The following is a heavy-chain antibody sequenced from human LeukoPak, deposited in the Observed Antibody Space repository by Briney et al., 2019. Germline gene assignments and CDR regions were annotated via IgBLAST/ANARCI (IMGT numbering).Heavy chain of an antibody. V-gene: IGHV3-33*01. CDR1: GFTLSSYA. CDR3: VRDDSGSVIRGVLHY. Sequence: PGGSLRLSCTASGFTLSSYAIHWVRQAPGKGLEWVSVIYLDGSKIYYADSVKGRFTLSRENSKNTLYLQMNRLIGEDTAVYYCVRDDSGSVIRGVLHYWGQGALVTVSS. J-gene: IGHJ4*02. D-gene: IGHD3-10*01. CDR2: IYLDGSKI.